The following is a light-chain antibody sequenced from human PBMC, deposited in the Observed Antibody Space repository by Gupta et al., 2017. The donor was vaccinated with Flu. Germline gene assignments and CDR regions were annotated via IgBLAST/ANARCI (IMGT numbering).Light chain of an antibody. J-gene: IGLJ2*01. CDR2: EVS. CDR3: SSYTSSSTLV. Sequence: SITISCTGTSSDVGGYNYVSWYQQHPGKAPNLMIYEVSNRPSGVSNRFSGSKSGNTASLTISGLQAEDEADYYCSSYTSSSTLVFGGGTKLTVL. CDR1: SSDVGGYNY. V-gene: IGLV2-14*01.